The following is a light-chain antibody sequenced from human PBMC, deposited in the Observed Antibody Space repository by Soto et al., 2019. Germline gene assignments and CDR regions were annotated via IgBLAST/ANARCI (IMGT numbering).Light chain of an antibody. J-gene: IGKJ5*01. CDR3: QQRSNWPPSIT. CDR1: QGIGNY. V-gene: IGKV1-27*01. CDR2: AAS. Sequence: DIQITQSPSSLSASVGDRVTITCRASQGIGNYLAWYQQRPGKVPKLLIYAASTLQSGVPSRFSGSGSWPDFTLTVRRLEPEDFAVDYCQQRSNWPPSITFGQGTRLEIK.